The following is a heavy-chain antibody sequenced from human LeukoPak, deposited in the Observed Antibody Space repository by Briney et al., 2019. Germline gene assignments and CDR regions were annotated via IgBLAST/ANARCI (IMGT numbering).Heavy chain of an antibody. V-gene: IGHV1-2*02. D-gene: IGHD3-10*01. J-gene: IGHJ4*02. CDR1: GYTFTGYY. CDR3: ARDSGRAYYFDY. Sequence: ASVKVSCKASGYTFTGYYMHWVRQAPAQGLEWMGWINPNSGGTNYAQKFQSRVTMTRDTSISTAYMELSRLRSDDTAVYYCARDSGRAYYFDYWGQGTLVTVSS. CDR2: INPNSGGT.